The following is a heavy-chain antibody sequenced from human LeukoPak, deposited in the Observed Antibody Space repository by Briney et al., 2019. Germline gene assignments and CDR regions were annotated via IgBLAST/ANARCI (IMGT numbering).Heavy chain of an antibody. CDR2: IKSDGSST. CDR3: ARFYYDSSRGAY. D-gene: IGHD3-22*01. V-gene: IGHV3-74*01. Sequence: PGGSLRLSCAASGFTFSTYWMHWVRQAPGKGLVWVSRIKSDGSSTSYADSVKGRFTISRANAKNTVYLQINSLRVEDTAVYYCARFYYDSSRGAYWGRGTLVTVSS. J-gene: IGHJ4*02. CDR1: GFTFSTYW.